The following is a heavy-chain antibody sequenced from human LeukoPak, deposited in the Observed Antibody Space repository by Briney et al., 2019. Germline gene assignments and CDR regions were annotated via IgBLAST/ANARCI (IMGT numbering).Heavy chain of an antibody. Sequence: PSETLSLTCIVSGGSFSSGDYYWSWIRQPPGKGLEWIGYITYGGSTHYNPSLRSRVTISVDTSKNQFSLKLSSVTAADTAVYYCARLGWGIVGARWFDPWGQGTLVTVSS. J-gene: IGHJ5*02. D-gene: IGHD1-26*01. CDR1: GGSFSSGDYY. CDR3: ARLGWGIVGARWFDP. V-gene: IGHV4-30-4*08. CDR2: ITYGGST.